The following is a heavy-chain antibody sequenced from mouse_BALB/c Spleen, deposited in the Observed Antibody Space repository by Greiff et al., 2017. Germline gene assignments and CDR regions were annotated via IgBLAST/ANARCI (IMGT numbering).Heavy chain of an antibody. CDR2: IDPANGNT. CDR1: GFNFKDPY. CDR3: ARPLSRYDEPFAY. V-gene: IGHV14-3*02. J-gene: IGHJ3*01. D-gene: IGHD2-14*01. Sequence: EVKLQESGAELVKPGASLKFSCTASGFNFKDPYMHWVQQTPEQGLEWIGGIDPANGNTKYDPKFQGKAIMTTDTSSNTAYLQLSSLTSEDTAVYYCARPLSRYDEPFAYWGQGTLVTVSA.